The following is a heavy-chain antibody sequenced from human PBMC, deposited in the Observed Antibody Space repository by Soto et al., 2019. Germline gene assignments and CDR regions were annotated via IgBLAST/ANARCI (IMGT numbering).Heavy chain of an antibody. D-gene: IGHD2-2*01. CDR1: GFSFSSYG. Sequence: GGSLRLSCAASGFSFSSYGMHWVRQAPGKGLEWVAVISYGGSNKYYADSVKGRFTISRANSKSRLYLQMNSLRAEDTAVYYCAKIRYCSSTSCEGPFDYWGQGTLVTVSS. V-gene: IGHV3-30*18. J-gene: IGHJ4*02. CDR3: AKIRYCSSTSCEGPFDY. CDR2: ISYGGSNK.